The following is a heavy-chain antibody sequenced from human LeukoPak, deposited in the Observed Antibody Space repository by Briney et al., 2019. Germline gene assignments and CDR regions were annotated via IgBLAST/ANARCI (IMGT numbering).Heavy chain of an antibody. Sequence: GGSLGLSCAASGFTFSSYAMSWVREAPGKGMEWVSAISGSGGSTYYADSVKGRFTISRDNSKNTLYLQMNSLRAEDTAVYYCAKERRYCSGGSCYSPFDYWGQGTLVTVSS. CDR2: ISGSGGST. D-gene: IGHD2-15*01. CDR1: GFTFSSYA. V-gene: IGHV3-23*01. J-gene: IGHJ4*02. CDR3: AKERRYCSGGSCYSPFDY.